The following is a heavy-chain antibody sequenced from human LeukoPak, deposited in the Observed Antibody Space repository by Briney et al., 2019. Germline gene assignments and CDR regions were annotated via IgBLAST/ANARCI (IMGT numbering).Heavy chain of an antibody. CDR2: ITSSGTYI. V-gene: IGHV3-21*01. CDR1: GFTFSNYN. CDR3: ARVGSSGLKAFDI. Sequence: PGGSLRLSCAASGFTFSNYNMNWVRQAPGKAMEWVSSITSSGTYIFYADSVKGRFTISRDNAKNSLYLQMNSLRAEDTAVYYCARVGSSGLKAFDIWGQGTMVTVSS. J-gene: IGHJ3*02. D-gene: IGHD6-19*01.